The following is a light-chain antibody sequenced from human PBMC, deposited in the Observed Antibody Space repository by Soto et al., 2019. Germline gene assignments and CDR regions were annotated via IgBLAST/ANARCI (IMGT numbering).Light chain of an antibody. V-gene: IGKV1-5*03. Sequence: DIQMTQSPSTLSASVGDRVTITCRASESISSWLAWYQQKPGKAPKLLIYKASSLDSGVPSRFSGSVSGTEFNLTISSLQPDDFATYYCQQYNRYPLTFGGGTKVEIK. J-gene: IGKJ4*01. CDR1: ESISSW. CDR3: QQYNRYPLT. CDR2: KAS.